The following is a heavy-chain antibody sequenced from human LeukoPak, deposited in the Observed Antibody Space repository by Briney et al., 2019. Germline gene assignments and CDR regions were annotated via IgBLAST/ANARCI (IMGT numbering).Heavy chain of an antibody. CDR2: IKTDGSST. Sequence: GGSLRLSCAASGFTFSSYWMHWVRQAPGKGLVWDSHIKTDGSSTNYAESVKGRFTISRDNAKNTVYLQMNSLRAEDTAVYYCARARHDYGDRDAFDIWGQGTMVTVSS. V-gene: IGHV3-74*01. CDR1: GFTFSSYW. D-gene: IGHD4-17*01. J-gene: IGHJ3*02. CDR3: ARARHDYGDRDAFDI.